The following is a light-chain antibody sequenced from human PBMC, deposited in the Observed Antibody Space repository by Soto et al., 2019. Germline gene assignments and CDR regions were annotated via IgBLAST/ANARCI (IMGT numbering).Light chain of an antibody. Sequence: DIQMTQSPSTLSASVGDRVTITCRASQSISSWLAWYQQKPGKAPKVLIYDASSLESGVPSRFSGSGSGTEFTLTISSLQPDDFAPYYCQQYNNYPLPFGQGTKVETK. V-gene: IGKV1-5*01. J-gene: IGKJ1*01. CDR2: DAS. CDR1: QSISSW. CDR3: QQYNNYPLP.